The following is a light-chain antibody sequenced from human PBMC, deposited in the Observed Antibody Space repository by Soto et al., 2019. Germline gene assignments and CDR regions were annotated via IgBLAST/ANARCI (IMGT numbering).Light chain of an antibody. CDR3: QQYGVSPPGYT. V-gene: IGKV3-20*01. CDR1: QSVLSNY. Sequence: EIVLTQSPDTLSLSPGERATLSCRASQSVLSNYLAWYQQKPGQAPRLLIYGTSRRVTGIPDRFSGSGSGTEFTLTVSNLEPEDFAMYYCQQYGVSPPGYTCAQGTKLEI. CDR2: GTS. J-gene: IGKJ2*01.